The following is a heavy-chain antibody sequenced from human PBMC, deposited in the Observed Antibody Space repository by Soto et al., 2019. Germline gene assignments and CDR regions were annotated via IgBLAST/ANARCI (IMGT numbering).Heavy chain of an antibody. CDR2: ISWNSGSI. CDR3: AKSSEGYFDY. CDR1: GFTFDDYA. Sequence: PGGSLRLSCAASGFTFDDYAMHWVRQAPGKGLEWVSGISWNSGSIGYADSVKGRFTISRDNAKNSLYLQMNSLRAEDTALYYCAKSSEGYFDYWGQGTLVTVSS. J-gene: IGHJ4*02. V-gene: IGHV3-9*01.